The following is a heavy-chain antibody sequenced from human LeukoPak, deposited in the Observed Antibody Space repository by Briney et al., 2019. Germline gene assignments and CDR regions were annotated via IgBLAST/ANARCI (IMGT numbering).Heavy chain of an antibody. Sequence: SETLSLTCTVSGGSVSSGSSFWSWIRQPPGKGLEWIGEINHSGSTNYNPSLKSRVTISVDTSKNQFSLKLSSVTAADTAVYYCARGLSAIVYWGQGTLVTVSS. CDR3: ARGLSAIVY. D-gene: IGHD2-15*01. V-gene: IGHV4-39*07. CDR1: GGSVSSGSSF. J-gene: IGHJ4*02. CDR2: INHSGST.